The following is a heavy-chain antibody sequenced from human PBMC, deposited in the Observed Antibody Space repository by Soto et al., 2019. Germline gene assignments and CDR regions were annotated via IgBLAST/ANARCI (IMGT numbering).Heavy chain of an antibody. J-gene: IGHJ4*02. CDR2: ISYDGSNK. Sequence: PGGSLRLSCAASGFTFSSYAMHWVRQAPGKGLEWVAVISYDGSNKYYADSVKGRFTISRDNSKNTLYLQMNSLRAADTAVYYCARLVYCTNGVGYPDHAHGDDYWGQGTLVTVSS. D-gene: IGHD2-8*01. CDR3: ARLVYCTNGVGYPDHAHGDDY. V-gene: IGHV3-30-3*01. CDR1: GFTFSSYA.